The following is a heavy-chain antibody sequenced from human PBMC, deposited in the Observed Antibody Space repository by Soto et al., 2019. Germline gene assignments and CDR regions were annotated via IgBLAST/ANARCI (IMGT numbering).Heavy chain of an antibody. Sequence: QVQLQESGPGLVKPSQTLSVTCTVSGASVTSGGYYWTWIRQHSGKGLEWIGHIYSAGRTYYSPSLKSRLTISRDMSKKQFALRLTSVTVADTAVYYCASGYKSPSDYGGKGTLVAASS. D-gene: IGHD6-25*01. CDR2: IYSAGRT. J-gene: IGHJ4*02. CDR3: ASGYKSPSDY. CDR1: GASVTSGGYY. V-gene: IGHV4-31*03.